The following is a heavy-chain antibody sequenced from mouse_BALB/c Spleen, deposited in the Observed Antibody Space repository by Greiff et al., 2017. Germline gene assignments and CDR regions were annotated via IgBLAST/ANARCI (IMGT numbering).Heavy chain of an antibody. CDR3: ARYGIYYGYDGGYYFDY. Sequence: EVQLQQSGPSLVKPSQTLSLTCSVTGDSITSGYWNWIRKFPGNKLEYMGYISYSGSTYYNPSLKSRISITRDTSKNQYYLQLNSVTTEDTATYYCARYGIYYGYDGGYYFDYWGQGTTLTVSS. CDR2: ISYSGST. CDR1: GDSITSGY. V-gene: IGHV3-8*02. J-gene: IGHJ2*01. D-gene: IGHD2-2*01.